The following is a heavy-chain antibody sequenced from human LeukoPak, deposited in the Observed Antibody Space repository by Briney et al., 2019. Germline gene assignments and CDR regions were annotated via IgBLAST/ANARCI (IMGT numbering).Heavy chain of an antibody. D-gene: IGHD1-26*01. V-gene: IGHV1-69*04. CDR3: VREKVGDVCDY. J-gene: IGHJ4*02. Sequence: ASVKVSCKASGVTFSSYSITWVRQAPGQGLEWMGRIIPILGIASYAQKFQGRVTITADKSTSTAYMKLSSLRSEDTAVYYCVREKVGDVCDYWGQGTLVTVSS. CDR1: GVTFSSYS. CDR2: IIPILGIA.